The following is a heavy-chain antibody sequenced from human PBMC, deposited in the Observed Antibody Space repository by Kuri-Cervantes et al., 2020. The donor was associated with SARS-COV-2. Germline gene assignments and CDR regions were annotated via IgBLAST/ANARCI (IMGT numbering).Heavy chain of an antibody. D-gene: IGHD2/OR15-2a*01. J-gene: IGHJ4*02. Sequence: ASVKVSCKAPGYTFTGYYMHWVRQAPGQGLEWMGIIYPSGGSTSYPQKFQGRVSMTSDASTTTVYMELSSLRSEDTAVYYCARDHTWDWGQGTLVTVSS. CDR1: GYTFTGYY. CDR3: ARDHTWD. V-gene: IGHV1-46*01. CDR2: IYPSGGST.